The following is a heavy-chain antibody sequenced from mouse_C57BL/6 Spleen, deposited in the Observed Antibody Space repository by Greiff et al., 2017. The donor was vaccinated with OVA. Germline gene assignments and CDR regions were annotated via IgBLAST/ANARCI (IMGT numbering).Heavy chain of an antibody. CDR3: ARDDNWEGWVLDY. V-gene: IGHV5-4*01. CDR1: GFTFSSYA. Sequence: EVQGVESGGGLVKPGGSLKLSCAASGFTFSSYAMSWVRQTPEKRLEWVATISDGGSYTYYPDNVKGRFTISRDNAKNNLYLQMSHLKSEDTAMYYCARDDNWEGWVLDYWGQGTTLTVSS. CDR2: ISDGGSYT. J-gene: IGHJ2*01. D-gene: IGHD4-1*01.